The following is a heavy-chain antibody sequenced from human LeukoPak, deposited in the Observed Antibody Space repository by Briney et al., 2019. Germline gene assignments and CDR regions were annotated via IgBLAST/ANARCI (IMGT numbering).Heavy chain of an antibody. Sequence: PSETLSLTSSVSGDSVTDSYCGWMPLPAGKGLEWIGRMSATGSVTGNTDYHPSLKTRVTMSIDASTTSLSLTLSSMTLPDSAIYYCAKETYYGLGRSKPFPYYYYIDVWGKGPTVTVSS. D-gene: IGHD3-10*01. V-gene: IGHV4-4*07. CDR3: AKETYYGLGRSKPFPYYYYIDV. CDR1: GDSVTDSY. CDR2: MSATGSVTGNT. J-gene: IGHJ6*03.